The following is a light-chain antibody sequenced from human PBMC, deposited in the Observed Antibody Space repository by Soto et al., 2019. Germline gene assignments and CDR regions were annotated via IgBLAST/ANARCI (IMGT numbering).Light chain of an antibody. CDR3: ATWDNSLLSVV. CDR1: NSNIGINY. CDR2: DSI. Sequence: QSALTQPPSVSAAPGQKVTISCSGSNSNIGINYVSWYQHLPGTAPKLLIYDSIERPSGIPDRFSGSKSGTSATLDITGLQTGDEAHYFCATWDNSLLSVVFGGGTKVTVL. J-gene: IGLJ2*01. V-gene: IGLV1-51*01.